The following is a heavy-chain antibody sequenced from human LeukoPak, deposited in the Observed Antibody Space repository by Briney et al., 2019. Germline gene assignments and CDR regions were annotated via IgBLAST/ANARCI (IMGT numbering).Heavy chain of an antibody. D-gene: IGHD3-9*01. Sequence: ASVKVSCKASGGTFSSYAISWVRQAPGQGLEWMGWISAYNGNTNYAQKLQGRVTMTTDTSTSTAYMELRSLRSDDTAVYYCARVETGAFDIWGQGTMVTVSS. J-gene: IGHJ3*02. CDR3: ARVETGAFDI. V-gene: IGHV1-18*01. CDR1: GGTFSSYA. CDR2: ISAYNGNT.